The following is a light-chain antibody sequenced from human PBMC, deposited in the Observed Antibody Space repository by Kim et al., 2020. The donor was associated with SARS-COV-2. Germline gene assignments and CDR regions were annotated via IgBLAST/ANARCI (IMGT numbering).Light chain of an antibody. V-gene: IGKV1-27*01. CDR2: RAS. J-gene: IGKJ5*01. CDR3: QQYVSAPIT. CDR1: QAISNY. Sequence: ASVGDRVTITCRASQAISNYVAWYQQKPGKVPTVLIYRASTLQSGDPSRFSGSGAGTDFTLTISSLQPEDVATYYCQQYVSAPITFGQGTRLEIK.